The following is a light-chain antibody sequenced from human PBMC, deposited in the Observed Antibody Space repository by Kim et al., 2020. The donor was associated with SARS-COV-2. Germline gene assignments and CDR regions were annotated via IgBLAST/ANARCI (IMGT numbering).Light chain of an antibody. J-gene: IGKJ1*01. V-gene: IGKV3-20*01. CDR1: ETISNSY. CDR2: GAS. CDR3: QQYGSSPRT. Sequence: SPGERATLSCRASETISNSYIAWYQQKRGQAPSLVIYGASNRATGIPDRFSGSGSGTDFTLTIRRLEPEDFAVYYCQQYGSSPRTFGQGTKVDIK.